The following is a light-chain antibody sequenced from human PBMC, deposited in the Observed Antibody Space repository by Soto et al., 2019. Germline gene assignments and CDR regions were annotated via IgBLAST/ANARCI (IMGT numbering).Light chain of an antibody. J-gene: IGKJ2*03. V-gene: IGKV4-1*01. Sequence: DIVMTQSPDSLAVSLGERATINCKSSQSLFFGSKNKDYLAWYQHKPGQPPKLLFYWSTTRESGVPDRFSGSGSGTDFTLTISSLQAEDVAVYYCHQYYSIPYSFGQGTKLEIK. CDR3: HQYYSIPYS. CDR1: QSLFFGSKNKDY. CDR2: WST.